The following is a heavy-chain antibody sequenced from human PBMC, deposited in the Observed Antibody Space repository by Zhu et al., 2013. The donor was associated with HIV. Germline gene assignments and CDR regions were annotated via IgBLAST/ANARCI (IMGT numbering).Heavy chain of an antibody. Sequence: QVQLQESGPGLVKPSETLSLTCTVSGGSIRNYYWSWIRQPPGKGLEWIGYIYHSGSTNYSPSLNPSLKNRATISVDTSREHFFLNLTSVTAADTAVYYCARVRRWAFDVWGQGTIVTVSS. V-gene: IGHV4-59*01. D-gene: IGHD2-15*01. CDR2: IYHSGST. CDR1: GGSIRNYY. J-gene: IGHJ3*01. CDR3: ARVRRWAFDV.